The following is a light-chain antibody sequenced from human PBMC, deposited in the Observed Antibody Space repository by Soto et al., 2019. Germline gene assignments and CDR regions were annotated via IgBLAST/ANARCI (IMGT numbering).Light chain of an antibody. CDR3: AAWDNSLGGFVV. CDR2: RNN. J-gene: IGLJ2*01. CDR1: SSNIGSNY. V-gene: IGLV1-47*01. Sequence: QSVLTQPPSASGTPGQRVTISCSGSSSNIGSNYVYWYQQLPGTAPKLLIYRNNQRPSGVPDRFSGSKSGTSASLAISGPGSEDEADYYCAAWDNSLGGFVVLGGGTRVTVL.